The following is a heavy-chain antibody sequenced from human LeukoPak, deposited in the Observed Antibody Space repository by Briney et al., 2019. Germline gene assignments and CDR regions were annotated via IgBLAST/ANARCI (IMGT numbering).Heavy chain of an antibody. J-gene: IGHJ4*02. CDR1: GSTFSSG. D-gene: IGHD1-26*01. V-gene: IGHV3-30*18. CDR2: ISYDGNHK. CDR3: AKGELHFNTCSFDY. Sequence: PGTSLRLSCAASGSTFSSGMHWVRQAPGKGLEWVAVISYDGNHKYYGDSVKGRFTISRDNSRNTLYLQMDSLKTEDTAVYYCAKGELHFNTCSFDYWGQGTLVTVSS.